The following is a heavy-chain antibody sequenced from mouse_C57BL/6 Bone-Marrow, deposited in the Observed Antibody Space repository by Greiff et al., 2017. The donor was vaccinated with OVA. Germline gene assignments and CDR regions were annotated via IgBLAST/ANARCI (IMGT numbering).Heavy chain of an antibody. J-gene: IGHJ3*01. V-gene: IGHV5-4*01. CDR3: ARVGYGNYFSWFAY. CDR1: GFTFSSYA. Sequence: EVQLQESGGGLVKPGGSLKLSCAASGFTFSSYAMSWVRQTPEKRLEWVATISDGGSYTYYPDNVKGRFTISRDNAKNNLYLQMSHLKSEDTAMYYCARVGYGNYFSWFAYWGQGTLVTVSA. CDR2: ISDGGSYT. D-gene: IGHD2-1*01.